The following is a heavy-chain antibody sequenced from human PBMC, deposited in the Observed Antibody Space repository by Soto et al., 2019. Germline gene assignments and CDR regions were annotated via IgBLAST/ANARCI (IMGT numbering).Heavy chain of an antibody. Sequence: TLSLTCAVYGGPFSGYYWSWIRQPPGKGLEWIGEINHSGSTNYNPSLKSRVTISVDTSKNQFSLKLSSVTAADTAVYYCARGAGRSDYDFWSGYYSVFTIDYWGQGTLVTVSS. CDR2: INHSGST. V-gene: IGHV4-34*01. CDR3: ARGAGRSDYDFWSGYYSVFTIDY. J-gene: IGHJ4*02. D-gene: IGHD3-3*01. CDR1: GGPFSGYY.